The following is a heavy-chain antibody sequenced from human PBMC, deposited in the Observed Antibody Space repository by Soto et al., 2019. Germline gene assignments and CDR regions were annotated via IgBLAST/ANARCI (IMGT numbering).Heavy chain of an antibody. V-gene: IGHV3-7*01. CDR1: GFTLSSYW. D-gene: IGHD6-19*01. CDR3: ARDSTRGGWPFFFYFDY. CDR2: IKQDGSEK. Sequence: LRLSCAASGFTLSSYWMSWVRQAPGKGLEWVANIKQDGSEKYYVDSVKGRFTISRDNAKNSLYLQMNSLRAEDTAVYYCARDSTRGGWPFFFYFDYWGQGTLVTVSS. J-gene: IGHJ4*02.